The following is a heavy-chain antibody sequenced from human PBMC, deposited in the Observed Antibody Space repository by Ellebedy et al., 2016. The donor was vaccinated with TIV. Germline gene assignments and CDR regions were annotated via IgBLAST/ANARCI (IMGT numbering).Heavy chain of an antibody. D-gene: IGHD3-10*01. CDR2: IIPIFGTA. CDR1: GGTFSNYA. Sequence: SVKVSXKASGGTFSNYAISWVRQAPGQGLEWMGGIIPIFGTANYPQKFQGRVTITADESTSTAYMELSSLRSEDTAVYFCARDLTPGETGPNYYYYYAMDVWGHGTTVTVSS. CDR3: ARDLTPGETGPNYYYYYAMDV. J-gene: IGHJ6*02. V-gene: IGHV1-69*13.